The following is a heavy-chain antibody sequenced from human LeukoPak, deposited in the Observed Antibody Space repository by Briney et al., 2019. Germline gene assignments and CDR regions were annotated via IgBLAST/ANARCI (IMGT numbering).Heavy chain of an antibody. CDR1: GYTFTGYY. CDR3: ARLPRVKDAFDI. D-gene: IGHD3-10*01. V-gene: IGHV1-2*02. CDR2: INPNSGGT. J-gene: IGHJ3*02. Sequence: ASVKVSCKASGYTFTGYYMHWVRQAPGQGLEWMGWINPNSGGTNYAQKFQGRVTMTRDTSISTAYMELGRARSDDEAVYYCARLPRVKDAFDIGGQGTMVTVSS.